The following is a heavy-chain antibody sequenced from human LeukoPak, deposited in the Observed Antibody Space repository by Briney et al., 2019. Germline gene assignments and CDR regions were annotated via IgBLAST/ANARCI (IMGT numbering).Heavy chain of an antibody. V-gene: IGHV4-30-2*01. CDR2: IYHSGST. J-gene: IGHJ4*02. D-gene: IGHD4-17*01. Sequence: SETLSLTCAGSGVSISSGGYSWSWIRQPPGKGLEWIGYIYHSGSTYYNPSLKSRVTISVDRSKNQFSLKLSSVTAADTAVYYCARDENGDSRGGFDYWGQGTLVTVSS. CDR1: GVSISSGGYS. CDR3: ARDENGDSRGGFDY.